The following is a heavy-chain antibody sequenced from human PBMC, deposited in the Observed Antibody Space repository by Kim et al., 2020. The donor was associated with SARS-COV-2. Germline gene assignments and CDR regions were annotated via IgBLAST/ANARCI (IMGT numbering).Heavy chain of an antibody. V-gene: IGHV4-59*01. Sequence: RGSTNYNPSLKSRVTISLDTSKNQFSLRLNSVTAADTAVYYCARNNALGIWGQGTMVTVSS. CDR2: RGST. CDR3: ARNNALGI. J-gene: IGHJ3*02.